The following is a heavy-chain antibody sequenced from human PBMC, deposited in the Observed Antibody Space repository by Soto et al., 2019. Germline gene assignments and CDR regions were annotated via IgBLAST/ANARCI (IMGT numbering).Heavy chain of an antibody. V-gene: IGHV3-15*01. CDR3: TTDDPINKN. CDR2: IKSKTDGGTT. CDR1: VFTFSNAW. J-gene: IGHJ4*02. Sequence: GGSLRPSCSASVFTFSNAWMSWFRQAPGKGLEWVGRIKSKTDGGTTDYAAPVKGRFTISRDDSKNTLFLQMNSLKTEDTAVYYCTTDDPINKNWGQGTLVTVSS.